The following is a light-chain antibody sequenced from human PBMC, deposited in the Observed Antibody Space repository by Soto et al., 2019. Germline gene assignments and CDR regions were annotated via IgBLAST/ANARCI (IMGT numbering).Light chain of an antibody. CDR1: QGIGSD. J-gene: IGKJ4*01. V-gene: IGKV1-6*01. CDR2: AVA. CDR3: LQDHNLLT. Sequence: AIEMAQSPSSLSASVGDRVTITCRASQGIGSDLAWYQQRPGKAPKLLIYAVATLQSGVTSRFSGSGSGTDFTLTIRSLHPEDSATYYCLQDHNLLTFGGGTKVEIK.